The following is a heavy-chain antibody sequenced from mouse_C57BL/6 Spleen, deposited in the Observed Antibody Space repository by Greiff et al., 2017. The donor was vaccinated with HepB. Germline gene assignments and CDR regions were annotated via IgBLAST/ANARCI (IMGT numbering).Heavy chain of an antibody. J-gene: IGHJ4*01. V-gene: IGHV1-55*01. CDR1: GYTFTSYW. CDR2: IYPGSGST. CDR3: AREGSGTYAMDY. Sequence: VQLQQPGAELVKPGASVKMSCKASGYTFTSYWITWVKQRPGQGLEWIGDIYPGSGSTNYNEKFKSKATLTVDTSSSTAYRQLSSLTSEDSAVYYCAREGSGTYAMDYWGQGTSVTVSS. D-gene: IGHD1-3*01.